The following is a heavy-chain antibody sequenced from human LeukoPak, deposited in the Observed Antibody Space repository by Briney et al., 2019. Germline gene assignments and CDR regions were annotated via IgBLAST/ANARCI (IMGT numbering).Heavy chain of an antibody. J-gene: IGHJ4*02. D-gene: IGHD2-2*01. Sequence: GGSLRLSCTASGFSVSHNYMNWVRQAPGKGLEWVALIYSGGNTHYADSVKGRFTISRDSSKNTLYLQMNSLRVEDTAVYYCAKRSGYCSTISCYHLFDYWGQGTLVIVSS. CDR3: AKRSGYCSTISCYHLFDY. CDR1: GFSVSHNY. V-gene: IGHV3-53*01. CDR2: IYSGGNT.